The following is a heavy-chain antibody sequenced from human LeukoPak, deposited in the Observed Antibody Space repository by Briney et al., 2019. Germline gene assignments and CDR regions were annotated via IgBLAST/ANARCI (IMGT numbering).Heavy chain of an antibody. V-gene: IGHV4-39*01. Sequence: SETLSLTCTVSGGSISSGSSYWGWIRQPPGKGLEWIASIYYSGSTYYNPSLKSRVTISVDTSKNQFSLNLSSVTAADTAVYYCARWSGSVTARNYYYYMDVWGEGTTVTVSS. J-gene: IGHJ6*03. CDR3: ARWSGSVTARNYYYYMDV. CDR1: GGSISSGSSY. D-gene: IGHD6-6*01. CDR2: IYYSGST.